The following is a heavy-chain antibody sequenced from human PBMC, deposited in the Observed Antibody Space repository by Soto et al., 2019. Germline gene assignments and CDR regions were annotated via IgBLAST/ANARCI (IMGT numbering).Heavy chain of an antibody. J-gene: IGHJ5*02. CDR3: ARDQGYFDSGGYYFP. V-gene: IGHV1-3*01. Sequence: ASVKVSCKASGYTFTSYAMHWVRQAPGQRLEWMGWINAGNGNTKYSQKFQARVTITRDTSASTTYMELSSLTSEDTAVYYCARDQGYFDSGGYYFPWGQGT. CDR1: GYTFTSYA. CDR2: INAGNGNT. D-gene: IGHD3-22*01.